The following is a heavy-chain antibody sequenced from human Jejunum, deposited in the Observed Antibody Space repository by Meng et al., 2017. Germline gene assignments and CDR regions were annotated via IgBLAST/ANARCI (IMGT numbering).Heavy chain of an antibody. V-gene: IGHV5-51*01. J-gene: IGHJ4*01. CDR2: IYPSDSET. D-gene: IGHD1-26*01. CDR3: ARLYSGSYADHFDY. CDR1: GYRFTSNW. Sequence: GGSLRLSCKAFGYRFTSNWIGWVRQMPGKGLEWMGIIYPSDSETRYSPYFQGHVTISADKSISTAYLQWSSLKASDTAMYYCARLYSGSYADHFDYWGQGTRVTGAS.